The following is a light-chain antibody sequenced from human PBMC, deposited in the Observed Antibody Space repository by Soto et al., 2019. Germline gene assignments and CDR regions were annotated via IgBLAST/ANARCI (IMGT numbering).Light chain of an antibody. J-gene: IGKJ1*01. CDR2: DAS. CDR3: QQYNSFSWT. CDR1: QGISSW. Sequence: DIQMTQSPSSVSASVVDRVTITCRASQGISSWLAWYQQKPGKAPKLLIYDASSLEGGVPSRFSGSGSGTEFTLTISGLQPDDFATYYCQQYNSFSWTFGQGTKVDIK. V-gene: IGKV1-5*01.